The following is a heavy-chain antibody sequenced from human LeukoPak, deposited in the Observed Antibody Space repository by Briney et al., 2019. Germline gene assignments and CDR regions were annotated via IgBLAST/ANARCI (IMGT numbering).Heavy chain of an antibody. V-gene: IGHV1-2*06. CDR2: INPNSGGT. CDR1: GYTFTGYY. J-gene: IGHJ4*02. Sequence: ASVKVSCKASGYTFTGYYMHRVRQAPGQGLEWMGRINPNSGGTNYAQKFQGRVTMTRDTSISTAYMELSRLRSDDTAVYYCARGGSGSYGGLEDYWGQGTLVTVSS. CDR3: ARGGSGSYGGLEDY. D-gene: IGHD1-26*01.